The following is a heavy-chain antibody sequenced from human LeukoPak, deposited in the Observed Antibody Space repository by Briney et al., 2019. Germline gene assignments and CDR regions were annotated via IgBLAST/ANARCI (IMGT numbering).Heavy chain of an antibody. CDR3: AKVAHQYYYDSSGYYYEPYYFDY. J-gene: IGHJ4*02. D-gene: IGHD3-22*01. V-gene: IGHV3-23*01. Sequence: GGSLRLSCAASGFTFSSYAMSWVRQAPGKGLEWVSAISGSGGSTYYADSVKGRFTISRDNSKNTLYLQMNSLRAEDTAVYYCAKVAHQYYYDSSGYYYEPYYFDYWGQGTLVTVSS. CDR1: GFTFSSYA. CDR2: ISGSGGST.